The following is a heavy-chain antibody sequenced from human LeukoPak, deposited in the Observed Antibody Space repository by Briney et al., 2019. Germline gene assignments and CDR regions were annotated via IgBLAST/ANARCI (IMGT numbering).Heavy chain of an antibody. D-gene: IGHD3-10*01. V-gene: IGHV3-30*02. Sequence: GGSLRLSCAASGFTFSDYGIHWVRQAPGKGLEWVAFIRNDGNDKSYADSVKGRFTISRDNSKNTLYLQMDSLRAEDTAVYYCAKDQEGSGSYYSFGGLNWFDPWGQGTLVTVSS. CDR2: IRNDGNDK. CDR1: GFTFSDYG. CDR3: AKDQEGSGSYYSFGGLNWFDP. J-gene: IGHJ5*02.